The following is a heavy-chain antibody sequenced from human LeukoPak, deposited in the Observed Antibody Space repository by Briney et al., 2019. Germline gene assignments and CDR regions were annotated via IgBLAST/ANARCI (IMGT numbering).Heavy chain of an antibody. CDR1: GYTFTSYG. CDR2: ISAYNGNT. J-gene: IGHJ4*02. V-gene: IGHV1-18*01. Sequence: ASVEVSCKASGYTFTSYGISWVRQAPGQGLEWMGWISAYNGNTNYAQKLQGRVTMTTDTSTSTAYMELRSLRSDDTAVYYCARAAPISGSYWFGGVITDFDYWGQGALVTVSS. CDR3: ARAAPISGSYWFGGVITDFDY. D-gene: IGHD1-26*01.